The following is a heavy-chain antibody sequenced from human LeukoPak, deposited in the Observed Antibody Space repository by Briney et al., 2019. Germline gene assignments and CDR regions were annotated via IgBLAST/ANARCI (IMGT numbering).Heavy chain of an antibody. Sequence: PGRSLRLSCTASGFTFGDYGLTWVRQAPGRGLEWVGFIKSETYGGTREYAASVKGRFTISRDTSNSIADLQMSNLKTEDTGVYYCGRCLTVVGAKYYFDYWGQGTLVTVSS. D-gene: IGHD1-26*01. CDR2: IKSETYGGTR. CDR1: GFTFGDYG. J-gene: IGHJ4*02. CDR3: GRCLTVVGAKYYFDY. V-gene: IGHV3-49*04.